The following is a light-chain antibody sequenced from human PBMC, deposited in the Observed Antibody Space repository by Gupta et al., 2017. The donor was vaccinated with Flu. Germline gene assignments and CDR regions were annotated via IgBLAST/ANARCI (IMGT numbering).Light chain of an antibody. Sequence: TNSTVSNYDYSSWDPQHQRKAPKLILYGVTERPSGVPARFSGSKSGNTASLTISGLQAEEEASYYCCSYAGTVTFVFGGGTKVAVL. CDR3: CSYAGTVTFV. J-gene: IGLJ3*02. CDR2: GVT. V-gene: IGLV2-11*01. CDR1: NSTVSNYDY.